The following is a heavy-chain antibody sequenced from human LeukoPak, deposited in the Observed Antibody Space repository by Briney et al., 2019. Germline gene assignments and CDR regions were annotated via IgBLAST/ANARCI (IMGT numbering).Heavy chain of an antibody. V-gene: IGHV5-51*01. CDR3: ARHRLPNDYGDYSDY. D-gene: IGHD4-17*01. CDR2: IYPGDPDT. J-gene: IGHJ4*02. Sequence: GESLKISCKGSGYSFTSYWIGWVRQMPGKGLEWMGIIYPGDPDTRYSPSFQGQVTISADKSISTAYLQWSSLKASDTAMYYCARHRLPNDYGDYSDYWGQGTLVTVSS. CDR1: GYSFTSYW.